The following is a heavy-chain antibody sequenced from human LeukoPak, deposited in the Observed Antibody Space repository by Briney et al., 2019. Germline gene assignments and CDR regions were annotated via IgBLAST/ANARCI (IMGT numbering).Heavy chain of an antibody. V-gene: IGHV5-51*01. Sequence: GESLKISCKGSGYSFTSYWIGWVRQMPGKGVEWMGIIFPGDSDTRYSPSFQGQVTISADKSISTAYLQWSSLKASDTAMYYCARRYYDILTGYYLFDYWGQGTLVTVSS. CDR2: IFPGDSDT. D-gene: IGHD3-9*01. CDR3: ARRYYDILTGYYLFDY. CDR1: GYSFTSYW. J-gene: IGHJ4*02.